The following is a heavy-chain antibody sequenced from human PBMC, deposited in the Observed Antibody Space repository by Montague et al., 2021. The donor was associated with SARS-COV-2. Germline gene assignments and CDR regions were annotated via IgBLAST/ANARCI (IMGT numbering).Heavy chain of an antibody. V-gene: IGHV6-1*01. CDR3: ARIPVGSKYYFDF. CDR1: GDSVSSNIAT. J-gene: IGHJ4*02. D-gene: IGHD2-2*01. CDR2: TYYRSKWYN. Sequence: CAISGDSVSSNIATWNWIRQSPSRGLEWLGVTYYRSKWYNDYAESVKSRITIDPNTSKHQFSLHLNSVTPGDTAVYYCARIPVGSKYYFDFWGQGTLVTVSS.